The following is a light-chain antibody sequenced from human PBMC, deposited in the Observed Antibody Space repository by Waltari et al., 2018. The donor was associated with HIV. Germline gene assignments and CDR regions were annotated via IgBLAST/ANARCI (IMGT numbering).Light chain of an antibody. CDR2: GAS. CDR3: QQYGASPET. CDR1: QIVSSAY. J-gene: IGKJ1*01. Sequence: EIVLTQSPGTLSLSPGERATLSCRASQIVSSAYLAWYQHRPGQAPRLLIYGASTRATGVPDRFSGNGFGTDFTLTSSRLEPEDFAMYYCQQYGASPETFGQGARVEI. V-gene: IGKV3-20*01.